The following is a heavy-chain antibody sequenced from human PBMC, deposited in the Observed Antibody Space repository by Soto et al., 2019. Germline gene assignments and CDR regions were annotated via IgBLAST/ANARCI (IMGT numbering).Heavy chain of an antibody. CDR2: ITSSGSNT. CDR1: GFTFSGYN. D-gene: IGHD2-2*01. Sequence: QVQLVESGGGLVKPGGSLRLSCAASGFTFSGYNMSWIRQAPGKGLEWVSYITSSGSNTFDAESVKGRFTISRDNTMNLLYLQMNILSAEDTAVYYCARTGTISSAHHFDHWGQGTLVNVSS. CDR3: ARTGTISSAHHFDH. V-gene: IGHV3-11*01. J-gene: IGHJ4*02.